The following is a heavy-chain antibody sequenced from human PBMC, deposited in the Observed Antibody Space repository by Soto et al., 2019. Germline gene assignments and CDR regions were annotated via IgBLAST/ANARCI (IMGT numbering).Heavy chain of an antibody. J-gene: IGHJ6*03. CDR2: IYYSGST. V-gene: IGHV4-59*01. CDR3: ARVGEFLEWLPYLYYMDV. Sequence: PSETLSLTCTVSGGSISSYYWSWIRQPPGKGLEWIGYIYYSGSTNYNPSLKSRVTISVDTSKNQFSLKLSSVTAADTAVYYCARVGEFLEWLPYLYYMDVWGKGTTVTVSS. D-gene: IGHD3-3*01. CDR1: GGSISSYY.